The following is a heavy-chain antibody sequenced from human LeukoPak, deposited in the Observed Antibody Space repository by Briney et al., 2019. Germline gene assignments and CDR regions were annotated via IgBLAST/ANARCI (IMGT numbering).Heavy chain of an antibody. Sequence: ASVKVSFKASGYTFTGYYMHWVRQAPGQGLEWMGWINPNSGGTNYAQKFQGRVTMTRDTSISTAYMELSRLRSDDTAVYYCARPTFRQLATGSFDYWGQGTLVTVSS. CDR1: GYTFTGYY. V-gene: IGHV1-2*02. CDR3: ARPTFRQLATGSFDY. D-gene: IGHD6-13*01. J-gene: IGHJ4*02. CDR2: INPNSGGT.